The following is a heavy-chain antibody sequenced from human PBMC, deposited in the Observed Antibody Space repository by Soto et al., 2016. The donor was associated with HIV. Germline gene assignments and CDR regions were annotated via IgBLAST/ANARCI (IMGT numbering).Heavy chain of an antibody. CDR1: GFTFSSYW. CDR3: ARDPRYCSGGSCYEGAAFDI. CDR2: INSDGRNT. Sequence: EVQLVESGGGLVQPGGSLRLSCAASGFTFSSYWMHWVRQAPGKGLVWVSRINSDGRNTTYADSVKGRFTIFRDNAKNTLXLRMNSLRAEDMAVYYCARDPRYCSGGSCYEGAAFDIWGQGTMVTVSS. V-gene: IGHV3-74*01. J-gene: IGHJ3*02. D-gene: IGHD2-15*01.